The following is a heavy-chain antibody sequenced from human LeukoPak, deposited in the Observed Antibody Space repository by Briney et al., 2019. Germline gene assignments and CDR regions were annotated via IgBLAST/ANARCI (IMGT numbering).Heavy chain of an antibody. V-gene: IGHV1-2*02. J-gene: IGHJ4*02. CDR1: GYTFTGYY. CDR2: INPNSGGT. CDR3: ARGGNYDFWSGYYTADY. Sequence: ASVTVSCKASGYTFTGYYMHWVRQAPGQGLEWMGWINPNSGGTNYAQKFQGRVTMTRDTSISTAYMELSRLRSDDTAVYYCARGGNYDFWSGYYTADYWGQGTLVTVSS. D-gene: IGHD3-3*01.